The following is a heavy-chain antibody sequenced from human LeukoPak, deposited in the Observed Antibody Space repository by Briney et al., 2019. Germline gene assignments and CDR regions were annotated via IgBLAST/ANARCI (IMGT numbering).Heavy chain of an antibody. CDR2: IYYSGST. CDR3: ARQMRIAAAGLGYYFDY. CDR1: GGSISSSSYY. Sequence: PSETLSLTCTVSGGSISSSSYYWGWIRQPPGKGLEWIGSIYYSGSTYYNPSLKSRVTISVDTSKNQFSLKLSSVTAADTAVYYCARQMRIAAAGLGYYFDYWGQGNLVTVSS. V-gene: IGHV4-39*01. D-gene: IGHD6-13*01. J-gene: IGHJ4*02.